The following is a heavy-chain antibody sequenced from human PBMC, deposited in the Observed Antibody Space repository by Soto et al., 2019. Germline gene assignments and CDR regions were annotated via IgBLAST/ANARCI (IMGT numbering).Heavy chain of an antibody. CDR3: ATNSKYNWSLGTFDF. Sequence: QVQLVQSGAEEKKPGASVKLSCKTSGYRFTKYAMHWVRRAPGQRLEWMGWINGDNGNTKYSQKVQGRVTMTSDTSASTAYMELSGLTSADTALCYCATNSKYNWSLGTFDFWGQGTLVTVSS. CDR1: GYRFTKYA. D-gene: IGHD1-20*01. CDR2: INGDNGNT. J-gene: IGHJ4*02. V-gene: IGHV1-3*05.